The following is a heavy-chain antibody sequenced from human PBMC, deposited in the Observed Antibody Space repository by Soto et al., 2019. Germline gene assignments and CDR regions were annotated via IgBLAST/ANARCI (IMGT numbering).Heavy chain of an antibody. V-gene: IGHV1-2*04. D-gene: IGHD5-12*01. CDR1: GYTFTGYY. CDR3: ATDSKVATIFTHQEQYYFYMDV. J-gene: IGHJ6*03. CDR2: INPNSGDT. Sequence: ASVKVSCKASGYTFTGYYMHWVRQAPGQGLEWMGWINPNSGDTNYAQKFQGWVTMTTDTSTSTAYMELSSLRSEDTAVYFCATDSKVATIFTHQEQYYFYMDVWDKGTTVTVSS.